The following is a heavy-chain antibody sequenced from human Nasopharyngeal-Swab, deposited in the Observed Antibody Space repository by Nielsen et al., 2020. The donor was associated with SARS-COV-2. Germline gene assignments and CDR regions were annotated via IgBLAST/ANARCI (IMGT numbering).Heavy chain of an antibody. CDR1: GFTFSDYA. CDR3: ARFSRCDDDCPSDY. CDR2: ITSRGDRT. V-gene: IGHV3-23*01. J-gene: IGHJ4*02. Sequence: GESLKISCTPSGFTFSDYAMHWVRLAPGKGLEWVASITSRGDRTYYGDSVKGRITIFRENYKNTLYLQLNSLRAEDTARYYCARFSRCDDDCPSDYWGQGTLVTVSS. D-gene: IGHD2-21*02.